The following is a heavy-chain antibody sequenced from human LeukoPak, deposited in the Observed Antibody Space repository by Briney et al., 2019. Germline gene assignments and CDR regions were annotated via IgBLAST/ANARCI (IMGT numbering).Heavy chain of an antibody. J-gene: IGHJ4*02. D-gene: IGHD6-19*01. Sequence: SETLSLTCAVYGGSFSGYYWSWIRQPPGKGLEWIGEINHSGSTNYNPSLKSRVTISVDTSKNQFSLKLSSVTAADTAVYYCATRIAVAGRRVDYWGQGTLVTVSS. CDR1: GGSFSGYY. CDR3: ATRIAVAGRRVDY. CDR2: INHSGST. V-gene: IGHV4-34*01.